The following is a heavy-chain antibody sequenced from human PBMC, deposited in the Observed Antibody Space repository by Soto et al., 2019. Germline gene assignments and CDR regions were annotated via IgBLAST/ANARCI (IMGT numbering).Heavy chain of an antibody. J-gene: IGHJ5*02. CDR3: AREDDSSGTSSFDP. Sequence: GSLRLSFAASGFTFSSYSMNWVRQAPGKGLEWVSYISSSSTIYYADSVKGRFTISRDNAKNSLYLQMNSLRDEDTAVYYCAREDDSSGTSSFDPWGQGTLVTVSS. V-gene: IGHV3-48*02. D-gene: IGHD3-22*01. CDR2: ISSSSTI. CDR1: GFTFSSYS.